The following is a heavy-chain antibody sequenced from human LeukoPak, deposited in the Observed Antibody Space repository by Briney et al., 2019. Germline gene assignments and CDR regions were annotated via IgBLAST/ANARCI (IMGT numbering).Heavy chain of an antibody. Sequence: SVKVSCKASGVTFSSYAISWVRQAPGQGLEWMGRITPILGIANYAQKFQGRVTITADKSTSTAYMELSSLRSEDTAVYYCAREKYYYGSGDRGAFDIWGQGTMVTVSS. D-gene: IGHD3-10*01. CDR3: AREKYYYGSGDRGAFDI. CDR1: GVTFSSYA. CDR2: ITPILGIA. V-gene: IGHV1-69*04. J-gene: IGHJ3*02.